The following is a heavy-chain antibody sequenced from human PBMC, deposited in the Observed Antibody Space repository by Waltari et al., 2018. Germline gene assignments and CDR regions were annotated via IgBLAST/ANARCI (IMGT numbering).Heavy chain of an antibody. Sequence: EVQLVESGGALVQPGGSLNVSRAAPGFILSDYPIHWVRQAAGKGVEWVGRIRSRVKDDETAYAESAQGRFTISRDDSKNTAYLEMNSLKTDDTAVYYCIRPFEMGIDWGQGTQVTVSS. V-gene: IGHV3-73*01. CDR3: IRPFEMGID. CDR1: GFILSDYP. J-gene: IGHJ4*02. D-gene: IGHD7-27*01. CDR2: IRSRVKDDET.